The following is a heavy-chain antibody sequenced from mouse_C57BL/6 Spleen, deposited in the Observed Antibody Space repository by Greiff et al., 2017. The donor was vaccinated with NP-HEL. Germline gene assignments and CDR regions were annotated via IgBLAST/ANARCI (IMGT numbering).Heavy chain of an antibody. CDR3: ARSDRYFDY. J-gene: IGHJ2*01. V-gene: IGHV1-54*01. CDR1: GYAFTNYL. Sequence: VQLQQSGAELVRPGTSVKVSCKASGYAFTNYLIEWVKQRPGQGLEWIGVINPGSGGTNYNEKFKGKATLTADKSSSTASMQLSSLTSEDSAVYFCARSDRYFDYWGQGTTLTVSS. CDR2: INPGSGGT.